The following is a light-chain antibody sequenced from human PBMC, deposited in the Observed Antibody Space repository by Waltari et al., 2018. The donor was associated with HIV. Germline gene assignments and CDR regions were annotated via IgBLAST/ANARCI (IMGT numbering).Light chain of an antibody. Sequence: QSALTQPASVSGSPGQSITISCTGTSSDIGGYTYVSWYQHHPGKAPKLMIYEVSNRPSGVSNRFSGSKSGNTASLTISGLQAEDEADYYCSSYTSSNTLVFGTGTKVTVL. J-gene: IGLJ1*01. CDR1: SSDIGGYTY. CDR2: EVS. CDR3: SSYTSSNTLV. V-gene: IGLV2-14*01.